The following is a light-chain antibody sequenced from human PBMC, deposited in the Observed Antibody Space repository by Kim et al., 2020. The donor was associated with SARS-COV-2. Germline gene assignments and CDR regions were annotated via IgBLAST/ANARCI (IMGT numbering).Light chain of an antibody. CDR1: QSITSNY. CDR3: QDYGTSPPFI. Sequence: ENVLTQSPDILSLSPGERATLSCRASQSITSNYLAWYQQKSGQPPRLLIYGASNRATGCPDRFGGGGSGTDFSLTISRLEPEDFAVYYCQDYGTSPPFIFGPGTKVDIK. J-gene: IGKJ3*01. V-gene: IGKV3-20*01. CDR2: GAS.